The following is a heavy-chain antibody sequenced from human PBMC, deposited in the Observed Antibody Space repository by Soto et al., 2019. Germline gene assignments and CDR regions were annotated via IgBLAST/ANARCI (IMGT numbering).Heavy chain of an antibody. D-gene: IGHD2-15*01. CDR1: GFARRARGVG. J-gene: IGHJ6*03. CDR3: AQRNEIGYFAT. CDR2: IYWNDDK. V-gene: IGHV2-5*01. Sequence: SGATLLNPTHTLTLTCTVSGFARRARGVGLVWIRQPPGKALDWLALIYWNDDKRYSPSLKNRLTITKDTSKNHVVLTMTNMDHADTATYYCAQRNEIGYFATWGKG.